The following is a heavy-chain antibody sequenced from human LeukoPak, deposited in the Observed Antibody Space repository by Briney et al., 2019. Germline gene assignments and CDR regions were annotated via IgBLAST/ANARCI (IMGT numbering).Heavy chain of an antibody. CDR2: IYYSGST. CDR3: ARESTGTPVGNYYYYMDV. CDR1: GGSISSGGYY. D-gene: IGHD1-1*01. V-gene: IGHV4-31*03. Sequence: SETLSLTCTVSGGSISSGGYYWSWIRQHPGKGLEWIGYIYYSGSTYYNPSLKSRVTISVDTSKNQFSLKLSSVTAADTAVYYCARESTGTPVGNYYYYMDVWGKGTTVTVSS. J-gene: IGHJ6*03.